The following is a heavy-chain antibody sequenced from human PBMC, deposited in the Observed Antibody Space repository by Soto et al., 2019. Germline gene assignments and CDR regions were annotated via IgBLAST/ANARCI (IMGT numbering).Heavy chain of an antibody. CDR1: GYTFIGDE. D-gene: IGHD3-10*01. Sequence: ASVKGSCKASGYTFIGDEIHWGRQAPGQGLEWMGWISPYNGNTSYAQKFQGRVTMTTDTSTSTAYMELRSLRSDDTAVYYCARDWGLNYYGSGRDPGITFDIWGQGTMVTVSS. CDR3: ARDWGLNYYGSGRDPGITFDI. J-gene: IGHJ3*02. V-gene: IGHV1-18*04. CDR2: ISPYNGNT.